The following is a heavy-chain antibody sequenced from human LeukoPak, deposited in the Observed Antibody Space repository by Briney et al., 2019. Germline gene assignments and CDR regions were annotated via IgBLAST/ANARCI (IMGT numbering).Heavy chain of an antibody. V-gene: IGHV3-33*06. CDR3: AKDGEEDYYYYMDV. CDR2: IWYDGSNK. J-gene: IGHJ6*03. D-gene: IGHD3-10*01. Sequence: PGGSLRLSCAASGFTFRSYGMHWVRQAPGKGLEWVAVIWYDGSNKYYADSVKGRFTISRDNSKNTLYLQMNSLRAEDTAVYYCAKDGEEDYYYYMDVWGKGTTVTVSS. CDR1: GFTFRSYG.